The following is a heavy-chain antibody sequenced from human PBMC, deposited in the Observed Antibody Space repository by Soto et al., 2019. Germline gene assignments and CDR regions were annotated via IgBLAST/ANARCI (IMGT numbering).Heavy chain of an antibody. CDR2: IYFDGSNK. D-gene: IGHD1-26*01. Sequence: GGSLRLSCAASGFTFSSYGMHWVRQAPGKGLEWVALIYFDGSNKYYADSVKDRFTISRDNSKNTLYLQMNSLRVEDTAVYYCARDRESESYHLLTYDALNVWGQGTMVTVSS. J-gene: IGHJ3*01. CDR3: ARDRESESYHLLTYDALNV. V-gene: IGHV3-33*01. CDR1: GFTFSSYG.